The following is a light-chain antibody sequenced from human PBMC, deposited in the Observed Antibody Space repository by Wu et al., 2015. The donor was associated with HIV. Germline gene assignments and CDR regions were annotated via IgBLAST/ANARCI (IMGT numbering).Light chain of an antibody. V-gene: IGKV3-11*01. Sequence: EIVLTQSPATLSLSPGERATLSCRASQSVSGFLAWYQQKPGQAPRLLIYDASNRATGITARFSGSGSGTDFTLTISRLEPEDFAVYYCQQRYKWPITFGQGTRLE. CDR3: QQRYKWPIT. CDR2: DAS. J-gene: IGKJ5*01. CDR1: QSVSGF.